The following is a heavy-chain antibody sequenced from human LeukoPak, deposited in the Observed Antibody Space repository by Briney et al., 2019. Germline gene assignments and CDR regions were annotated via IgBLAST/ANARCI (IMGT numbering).Heavy chain of an antibody. V-gene: IGHV3-21*05. CDR1: GFTFSSYE. Sequence: PGGSLRLSCAATGFTFSSYEMTWVRQAPGKGLEWVSYISTSSSYIHYADSVKGRFTISRDNSKNTLYLQVNSLRAEDTAVYYCAIEGYSVDAFDIWGQGTMVTVSS. CDR2: ISTSSSYI. CDR3: AIEGYSVDAFDI. J-gene: IGHJ3*02. D-gene: IGHD4-23*01.